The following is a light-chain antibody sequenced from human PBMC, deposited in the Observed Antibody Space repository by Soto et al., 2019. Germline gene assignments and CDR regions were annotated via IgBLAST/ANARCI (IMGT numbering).Light chain of an antibody. CDR2: HAS. V-gene: IGKV3-20*01. Sequence: ENVLTQSPGTLSLSPGERATLSCRASQSISSSYLAWYPQKPGQTPRLLIYHASNRATGIPDRFSGSGSGTDFTLTISRLEPEDFAVYYCQQYGDSLLTFGGGTKVEIK. CDR1: QSISSSY. CDR3: QQYGDSLLT. J-gene: IGKJ4*01.